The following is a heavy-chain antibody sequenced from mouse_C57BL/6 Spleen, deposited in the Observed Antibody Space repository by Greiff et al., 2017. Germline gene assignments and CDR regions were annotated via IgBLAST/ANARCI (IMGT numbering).Heavy chain of an antibody. D-gene: IGHD1-1*01. CDR3: ARDFYYYCSPWYFDV. CDR1: GYSITSGYY. Sequence: EVKLQESGPGLVKPSQSLSLTCSVTGYSITSGYYWNWIRQFPGNKLEWMGYISYDGSNNYNPSLKNRISITRDTSKNQFFLKLNSVTTEDTATYYCARDFYYYCSPWYFDVWGTGTTVTVSS. CDR2: ISYDGSN. V-gene: IGHV3-6*01. J-gene: IGHJ1*03.